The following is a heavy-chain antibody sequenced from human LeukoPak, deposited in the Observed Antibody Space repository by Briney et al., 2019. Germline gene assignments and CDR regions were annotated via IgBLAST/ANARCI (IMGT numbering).Heavy chain of an antibody. V-gene: IGHV3-23*01. D-gene: IGHD3-3*01. Sequence: GGSRRLSCAASGFTFSSYAMSWVRQAPGKGLEWVSAISGSGGSTYYADSVKGRFTISRDNSKNALYLKMNSLRAEDTAVYYCAKVGEAFWSGYFDYWGQGTLVTVSS. CDR1: GFTFSSYA. J-gene: IGHJ4*02. CDR3: AKVGEAFWSGYFDY. CDR2: ISGSGGST.